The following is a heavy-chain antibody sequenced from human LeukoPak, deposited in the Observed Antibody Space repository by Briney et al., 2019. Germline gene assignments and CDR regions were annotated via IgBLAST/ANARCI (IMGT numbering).Heavy chain of an antibody. Sequence: SETLSLTCTVSGGSISNSGYYWGWIRQPPGKGLEWIGSIYYTGNTYYNPSLNSRVTISVDTSKNQFSLKLSSVTAADTAVYYCARAGGNSGYWYFDLWGRGTLVTVSS. V-gene: IGHV4-39*07. CDR2: IYYTGNT. J-gene: IGHJ2*01. CDR3: ARAGGNSGYWYFDL. D-gene: IGHD4-23*01. CDR1: GGSISNSGYY.